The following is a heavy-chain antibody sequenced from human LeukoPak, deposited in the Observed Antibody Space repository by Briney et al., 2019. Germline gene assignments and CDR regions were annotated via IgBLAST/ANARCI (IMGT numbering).Heavy chain of an antibody. CDR3: ARRNGDFDN. V-gene: IGHV4-39*01. CDR2: IYYSGST. J-gene: IGHJ4*02. CDR1: GGSISSSSYY. Sequence: PSETLSLTCTVSGGSISSSSYYWGWIRQPPGKGLEWIGSIYYSGSTYYNPSLKSRVTISVDTSKNQFSLKLSSVTAADTAVYYCARRNGDFDNWGQGTLVTVSS.